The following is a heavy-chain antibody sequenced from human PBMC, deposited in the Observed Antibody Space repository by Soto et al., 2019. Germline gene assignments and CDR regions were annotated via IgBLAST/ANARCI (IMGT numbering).Heavy chain of an antibody. Sequence: PGGSLRLSCAASGFTFSSYAMHWVRQAPGKGLEWVAVISYDGSNKYYADSVKGRFTISRDNSKNTLYLQMNSLRAEDTAVYYCARGTATPSSSIDYWGQGTLVNVSS. V-gene: IGHV3-30-3*01. CDR1: GFTFSSYA. CDR2: ISYDGSNK. CDR3: ARGTATPSSSIDY. J-gene: IGHJ4*02. D-gene: IGHD6-6*01.